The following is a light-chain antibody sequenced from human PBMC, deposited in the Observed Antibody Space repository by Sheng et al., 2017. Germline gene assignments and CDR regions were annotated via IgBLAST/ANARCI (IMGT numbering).Light chain of an antibody. J-gene: IGKJ3*01. CDR1: QSLLSSNGNTY. CDR2: MAS. CDR3: MRALQPLT. Sequence: EIVMSQSPLSLAVTPGEPASISCRSSQSLLSSNGNTYLEWYLQKPGQSPQLLIYMASHRASGVPDRFSASGSGTNFSLKISRVEAEDAGVYYCMRALQPLTFGPGTRVDIK. V-gene: IGKV2-28*01.